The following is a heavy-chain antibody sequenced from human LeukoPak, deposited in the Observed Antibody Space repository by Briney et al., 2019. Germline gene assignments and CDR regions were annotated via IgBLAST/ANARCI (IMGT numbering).Heavy chain of an antibody. CDR2: INAYNGNT. D-gene: IGHD3-16*02. J-gene: IGHJ3*02. Sequence: ASVKVSCKASGYTFSSYVISWVRQAPGQGLEWMGWINAYNGNTKYVQRVQGRVTMTTDTSTSTAYMEVRSLRSDDTAVYYCARRASLEIWGQGTMVTVPS. CDR3: ARRASLEI. V-gene: IGHV1-18*01. CDR1: GYTFSSYV.